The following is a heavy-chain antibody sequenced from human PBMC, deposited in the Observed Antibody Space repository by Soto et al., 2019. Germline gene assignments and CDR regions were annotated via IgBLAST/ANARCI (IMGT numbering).Heavy chain of an antibody. J-gene: IGHJ4*02. CDR2: IGGGGFDT. V-gene: IGHV3-23*01. Sequence: GGSLRLSCAASGFTFNTYPMSWVRQVPGKGLQWVSAIGGGGFDTYYADSVKGRFTISRDNSKNTLYLQRNRLRAEDTAVYYCARHDDSSGYFTDFDYWGQGTLVTVSS. CDR3: ARHDDSSGYFTDFDY. D-gene: IGHD3-22*01. CDR1: GFTFNTYP.